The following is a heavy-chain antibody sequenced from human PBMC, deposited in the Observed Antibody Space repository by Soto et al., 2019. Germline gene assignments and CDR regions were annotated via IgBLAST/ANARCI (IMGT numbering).Heavy chain of an antibody. D-gene: IGHD3-16*01. V-gene: IGHV1-2*02. Sequence: GASVKVSCKASGYTFIDFYLHWVRQAPGQGLEWMGWIDPHSGGTNYAQKFQGRVTMTRDTSISTAFMDLSRLRSDDTAVYYCVRGAAGDSSLVTYHFDSWGQGTLVTVSS. J-gene: IGHJ4*02. CDR3: VRGAAGDSSLVTYHFDS. CDR1: GYTFIDFY. CDR2: IDPHSGGT.